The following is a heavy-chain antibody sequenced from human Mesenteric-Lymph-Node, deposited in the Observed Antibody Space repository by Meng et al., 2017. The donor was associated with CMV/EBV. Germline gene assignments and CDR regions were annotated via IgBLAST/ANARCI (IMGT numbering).Heavy chain of an antibody. CDR1: GGTFSSYA. CDR2: IIPILGIA. CDR3: ARDQDSSSDHELYFDY. J-gene: IGHJ4*02. V-gene: IGHV1-69*10. Sequence: SVKVSCKASGGTFSSYAISWVRQAPGQGLEWMGGIIPILGIANYAQKFQGRVTITADKSTSTAYMELSSLRSEDTAVYYCARDQDSSSDHELYFDYWGQGTLVTVSS. D-gene: IGHD6-6*01.